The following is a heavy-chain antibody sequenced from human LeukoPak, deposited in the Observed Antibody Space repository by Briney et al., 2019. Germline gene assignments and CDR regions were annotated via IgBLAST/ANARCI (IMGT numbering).Heavy chain of an antibody. CDR3: ARDRYYYDSSGYGQIDY. J-gene: IGHJ4*02. CDR2: IYHSGST. V-gene: IGHV4-38-2*02. Sequence: PSETLSLTCTVSGYSISNAYYWGWIRQPPGKGLEWIGNIYHSGSTYYNPSLKSRVTISVDTSKNQFSLKLSSVTAADTAVYYCARDRYYYDSSGYGQIDYWGQGTLVTVSS. D-gene: IGHD3-22*01. CDR1: GYSISNAYY.